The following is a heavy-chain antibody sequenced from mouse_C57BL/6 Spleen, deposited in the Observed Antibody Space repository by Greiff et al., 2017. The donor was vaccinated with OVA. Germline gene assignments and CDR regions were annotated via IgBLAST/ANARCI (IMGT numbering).Heavy chain of an antibody. CDR3: ARASFRFSLDY. J-gene: IGHJ2*01. Sequence: EVQLVESEGGLVQPGSSMKLSCTASGFTFSDYYMAWVRQVPEKGLEWVANINYDGSSTYYLDSLKSRFIISRDNAKNILYLQMSSLKSEDTATYYCARASFRFSLDYWGQGTTLTVSS. V-gene: IGHV5-16*01. CDR1: GFTFSDYY. CDR2: INYDGSST.